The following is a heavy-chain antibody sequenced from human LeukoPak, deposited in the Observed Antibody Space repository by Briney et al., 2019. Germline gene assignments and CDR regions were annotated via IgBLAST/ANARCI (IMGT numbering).Heavy chain of an antibody. CDR3: ARDLGYDSSGYWY. J-gene: IGHJ4*02. CDR1: GGTFSSYA. V-gene: IGHV1-69*04. D-gene: IGHD3-22*01. Sequence: GASVKVSCKASGGTFSSYAISWVRQAPGQGLEWMGRIIPILGIANYAQKFQGRVTITADKSTSTAYMELSSLRSEDTAVYYCARDLGYDSSGYWYWGQGTLVTASS. CDR2: IIPILGIA.